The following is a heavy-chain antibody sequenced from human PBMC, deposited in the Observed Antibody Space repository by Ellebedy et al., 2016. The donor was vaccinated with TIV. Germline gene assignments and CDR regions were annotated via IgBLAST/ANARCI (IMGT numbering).Heavy chain of an antibody. V-gene: IGHV3-15*07. CDR3: TTDNPVSDQWVY. CDR2: IKSKSDGGAI. J-gene: IGHJ4*02. D-gene: IGHD1-26*01. CDR1: GFAFSNAW. Sequence: GESLKISCAVSGFAFSNAWMSWVRQAPGKGLEWVGRIKSKSDGGAIDYAAPVKGRFTISRDDSKNTLYLQINSLKTEDTAVYYCTTDNPVSDQWVYWGQGTQVTVSS.